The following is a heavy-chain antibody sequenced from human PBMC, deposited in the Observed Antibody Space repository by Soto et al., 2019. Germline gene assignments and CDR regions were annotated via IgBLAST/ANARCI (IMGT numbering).Heavy chain of an antibody. CDR3: ARDHYYGSGPFDY. J-gene: IGHJ4*02. CDR1: GFSFSSYG. D-gene: IGHD3-10*01. V-gene: IGHV3-33*01. Sequence: GGSLRLSCAASGFSFSSYGMHWVRQNPGKGLEWVAVIWYDGSNKYYADSVKGRFTISRDNSKNTLYLQMNSLRAEDTAVYYCARDHYYGSGPFDYWGQGTLVTVSS. CDR2: IWYDGSNK.